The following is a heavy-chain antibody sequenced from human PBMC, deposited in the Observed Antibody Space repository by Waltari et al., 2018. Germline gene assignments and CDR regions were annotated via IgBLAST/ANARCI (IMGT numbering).Heavy chain of an antibody. CDR2: IRYDGSNK. J-gene: IGHJ4*02. D-gene: IGHD1-26*01. CDR1: GFTFSSYG. CDR3: AKEIAEVGAPFFDY. V-gene: IGHV3-30*02. Sequence: QVQLVESGGGVVQPGGSLRLSCAASGFTFSSYGMHWVRQAPGKGLEWVAFIRYDGSNKYYADSVKGRCTISRDNSKNTLYLQMNSLRAEDTAVYYCAKEIAEVGAPFFDYWGQGTLVTVSS.